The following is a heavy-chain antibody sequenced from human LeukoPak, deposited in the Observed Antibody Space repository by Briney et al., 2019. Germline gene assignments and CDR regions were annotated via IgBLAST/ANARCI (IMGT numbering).Heavy chain of an antibody. V-gene: IGHV4-34*01. Sequence: KPSETLSLTCAVYGDSFTYYHWTWTRQSPGRGLEWIGEVSHTGDTDYNPSLKNRLTISIDTSNKQFSLRLTSVTAADTAVYYCARTPGAFDFWGQGTLVTVSS. D-gene: IGHD2-15*01. J-gene: IGHJ4*02. CDR2: VSHTGDT. CDR1: GDSFTYYH. CDR3: ARTPGAFDF.